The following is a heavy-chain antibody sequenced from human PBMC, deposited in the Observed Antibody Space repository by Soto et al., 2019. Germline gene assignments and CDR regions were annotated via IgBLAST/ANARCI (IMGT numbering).Heavy chain of an antibody. CDR1: GFTFSNYA. D-gene: IGHD3-3*01. Sequence: EVQLLESGGGLVQPGGSLRLSCAASGFTFSNYAMSWVRQAPGKGLEWVSGISGSGQSTYYADSVKGRFTISRDNSKNTLYLQMNSLRAEDTAVYYCAKAHDFWSYDVDYWGQGTLVTVSS. J-gene: IGHJ4*02. V-gene: IGHV3-23*01. CDR3: AKAHDFWSYDVDY. CDR2: ISGSGQST.